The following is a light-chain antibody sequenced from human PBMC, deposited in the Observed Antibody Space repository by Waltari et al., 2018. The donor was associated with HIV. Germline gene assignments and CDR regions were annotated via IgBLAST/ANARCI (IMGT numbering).Light chain of an antibody. J-gene: IGKJ1*01. CDR3: QQYLTFSRT. Sequence: DIQMTQSPPTLSASVGDRVTIPCRASQSVSNSLAWYQQKPGKAPNLLIFKASSLQNGVPPRFSGSGSGTDFTLTISGLQPDDFATYYCQQYLTFSRTFGQGTQV. CDR2: KAS. CDR1: QSVSNS. V-gene: IGKV1-5*03.